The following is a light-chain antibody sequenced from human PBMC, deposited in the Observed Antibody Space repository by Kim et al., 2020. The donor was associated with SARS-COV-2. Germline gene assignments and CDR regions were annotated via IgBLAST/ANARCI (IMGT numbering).Light chain of an antibody. V-gene: IGLV3-21*01. CDR2: DDN. J-gene: IGLJ1*01. CDR3: QWWESSSDISGV. Sequence: PGKTARTTSGGNNGGSKGVHWYQQKPGQAPELVIKDDNDRPSGLAERFAGSNSGNTATLTISRVGAGDEADYDCQWWESSSDISGVFGAGTKVTVL. CDR1: NGGSKG.